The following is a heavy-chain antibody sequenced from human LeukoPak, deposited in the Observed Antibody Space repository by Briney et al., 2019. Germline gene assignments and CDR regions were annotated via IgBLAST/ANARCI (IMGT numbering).Heavy chain of an antibody. CDR3: AKDRSYCGGDCYSAGGPIDY. V-gene: IGHV3-23*01. D-gene: IGHD2-21*02. J-gene: IGHJ4*02. Sequence: GGSLRLFCAASGFTFSSYAMSWVRQAPGKGLEWVSAISGSGGSTYYADSVKGRFTISRDNSKNTLYLQMNSLRAEDTAVYYCAKDRSYCGGDCYSAGGPIDYWGQGTLVTVSS. CDR1: GFTFSSYA. CDR2: ISGSGGST.